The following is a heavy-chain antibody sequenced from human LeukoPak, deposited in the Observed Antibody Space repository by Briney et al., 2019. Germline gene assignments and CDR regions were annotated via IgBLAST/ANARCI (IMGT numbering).Heavy chain of an antibody. CDR3: ARGPRGYCSSTSCYYYGMDV. V-gene: IGHV4-34*01. Sequence: SETLSFTCVVYGGSFSGYYWSWIRQPPGKGLEWIGEINHSGSTNYNPSLKSRVTISVDTSKNQFSLKLSSVTAADTAVYYCARGPRGYCSSTSCYYYGMDVWGKGTTVTVSS. J-gene: IGHJ6*04. CDR1: GGSFSGYY. D-gene: IGHD2-2*01. CDR2: INHSGST.